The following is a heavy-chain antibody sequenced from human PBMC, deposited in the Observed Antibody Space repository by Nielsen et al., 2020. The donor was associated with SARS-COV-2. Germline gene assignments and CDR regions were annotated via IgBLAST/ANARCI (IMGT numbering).Heavy chain of an antibody. CDR1: GGSVTSHY. D-gene: IGHD3-3*01. V-gene: IGHV4-59*02. Sequence: SETLSLTCTLSGGSVTSHYWSWIRQTPSKALEWIGSIFHSGTTHYNPSTSLKGRVTISVDTSHNQFSLRLTSVTAADTAVYYCARHAKRITIFGVVYDWFDPWGQGTLVTVSS. CDR2: IFHSGTT. CDR3: ARHAKRITIFGVVYDWFDP. J-gene: IGHJ5*02.